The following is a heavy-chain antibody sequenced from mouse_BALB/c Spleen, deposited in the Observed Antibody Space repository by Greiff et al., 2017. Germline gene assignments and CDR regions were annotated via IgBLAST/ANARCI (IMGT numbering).Heavy chain of an antibody. CDR1: GFTFSDYY. D-gene: IGHD4-1*01. CDR2: ISDGGSYT. J-gene: IGHJ2*01. Sequence: EVQRVESGGGLVKPGGSLKLSCAASGFTFSDYYMYWVRQTPEKRLEWVATISDGGSYTYYPDSVKGRFTISRDNAKNNLYLQMSSLKSEDTAMYYCASSGEGFDYWGQGTTLTVSS. V-gene: IGHV5-4*02. CDR3: ASSGEGFDY.